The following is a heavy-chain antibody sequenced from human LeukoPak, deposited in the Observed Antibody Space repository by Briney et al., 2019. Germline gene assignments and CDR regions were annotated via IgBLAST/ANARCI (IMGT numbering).Heavy chain of an antibody. CDR3: AKLLSGYCSRTSCLNWFDP. D-gene: IGHD2-2*01. CDR1: GFTFSSYA. CDR2: ISVSGGST. V-gene: IGHV3-23*01. Sequence: GGSLRLSCAASGFTFSSYAMSWVRQAAGKGLEWVAAISVSGGSTYYADSVKGRFTLSRDNSKNTLYLQMNSLRAEDTAVYYCAKLLSGYCSRTSCLNWFDPWGQGTRVTVSS. J-gene: IGHJ5*02.